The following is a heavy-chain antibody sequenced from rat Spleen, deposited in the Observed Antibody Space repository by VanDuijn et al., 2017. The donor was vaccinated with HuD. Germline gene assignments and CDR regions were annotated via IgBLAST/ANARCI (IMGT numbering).Heavy chain of an antibody. CDR3: ARDAGILRY. Sequence: QVQLKESGPGLVQPSQTLSLNCTVPGFSLTRYHVTWVRQTPGKGLEWMGVIWTGGSTTYNSLLKSRLSISRDISNSQVFLRMNSLQTGDTATYYCARDAGILRYWGQGVMVTVSS. CDR2: IWTGGST. V-gene: IGHV2-43*01. J-gene: IGHJ2*01. D-gene: IGHD1-6*01. CDR1: GFSLTRYH.